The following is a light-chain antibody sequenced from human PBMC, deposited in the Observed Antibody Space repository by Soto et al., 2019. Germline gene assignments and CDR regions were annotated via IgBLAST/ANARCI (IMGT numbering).Light chain of an antibody. Sequence: SYELTQPPSVSVAPVQTARIACGGTNIGSKGVHWYQQKPGQAPVLVVYDDSDRPSGIPERFSGSNSGNTATLTISRVEAGDEADYYCQVWDSSRDHVVFGGGTQLTVL. CDR2: DDS. J-gene: IGLJ2*01. CDR1: NIGSKG. CDR3: QVWDSSRDHVV. V-gene: IGLV3-21*02.